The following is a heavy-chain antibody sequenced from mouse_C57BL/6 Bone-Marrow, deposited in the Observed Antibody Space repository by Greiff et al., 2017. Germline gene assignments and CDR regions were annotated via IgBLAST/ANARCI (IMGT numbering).Heavy chain of an antibody. J-gene: IGHJ4*01. Sequence: EVKLMESGPGLVKPSQSLPLTCSVTGYSITSGYYWNWIRQFPGNKLEWMGYISYDGSNNYNPSLKNRISITRDTSKNQFFLKLNSVTTEDTATYDCARGPLGMDYWGQGTSVTVSS. CDR2: ISYDGSN. CDR1: GYSITSGYY. V-gene: IGHV3-6*01. CDR3: ARGPLGMDY.